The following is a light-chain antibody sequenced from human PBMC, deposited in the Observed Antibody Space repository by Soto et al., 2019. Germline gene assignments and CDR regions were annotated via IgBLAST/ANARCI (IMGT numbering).Light chain of an antibody. CDR1: QSVTSNY. V-gene: IGKV3-20*01. J-gene: IGKJ1*01. CDR2: GAS. Sequence: EIVLTQSPGTLSLSPGERVTLSCRASQSVTSNYLAWYQQKPGQAPRLLFFGASIRATGIPDRFSGSGSGTDFTLTISRLEPEDFAVYHCQQYGGSPTTFGQGTKVEIK. CDR3: QQYGGSPTT.